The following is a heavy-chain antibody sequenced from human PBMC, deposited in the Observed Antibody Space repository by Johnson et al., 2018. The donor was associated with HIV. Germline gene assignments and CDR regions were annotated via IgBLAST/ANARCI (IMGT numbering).Heavy chain of an antibody. Sequence: VQLVESGGGVVQPGGSLRLSCAASGFTFDDYAMHWVRQAPGKGLEWVANIKQDGSEKYYVASVKGRFTISRDNAKNSLYLQMNSLRAEDTAVYYCASTLTGDFGAFDIWGQGTMVTVSS. CDR1: GFTFDDYA. V-gene: IGHV3-7*05. J-gene: IGHJ3*02. D-gene: IGHD7-27*01. CDR2: IKQDGSEK. CDR3: ASTLTGDFGAFDI.